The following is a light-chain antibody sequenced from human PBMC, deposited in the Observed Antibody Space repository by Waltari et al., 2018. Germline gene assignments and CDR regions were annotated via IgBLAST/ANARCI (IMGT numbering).Light chain of an antibody. CDR1: DSNIGAAYA. CDR2: ANS. V-gene: IGLV1-40*01. CDR3: QSYDSSLSASV. J-gene: IGLJ3*02. Sequence: QSVLTQPPSVSGAPGQRITIPCIGSDSNIGAAYAVHWYQQLPGTAPKLLMYANSYRPSGVPDRFSGSKSGTSASLAITGLQADDEAHYYCQSYDSSLSASVFGGGTKVTVL.